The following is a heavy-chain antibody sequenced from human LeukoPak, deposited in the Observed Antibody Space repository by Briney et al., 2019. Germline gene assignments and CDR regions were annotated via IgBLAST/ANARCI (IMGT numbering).Heavy chain of an antibody. V-gene: IGHV1-69*05. D-gene: IGHD3-10*01. CDR2: IIPIFGTA. Sequence: SVKVSCKASGGAFSSYAISWVRQAPGQGLEWMGGIIPIFGTANYAQKFQGRVTITTDESTSTAYMELSSLRSEDTAVYYCARGSGVSRNTMVRGVMIPHYWGQGTLVTVSS. J-gene: IGHJ4*02. CDR1: GGAFSSYA. CDR3: ARGSGVSRNTMVRGVMIPHY.